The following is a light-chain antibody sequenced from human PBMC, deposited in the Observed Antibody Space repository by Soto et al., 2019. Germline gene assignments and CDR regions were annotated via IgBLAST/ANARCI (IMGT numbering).Light chain of an antibody. Sequence: EIVLTQSPGTLSLSPGERATLSCRASQSVSSSYLAWYQHKPGQAPRLLIYGASSRATGIPDRFSRSGSGTALTLTISRLEPEDFAVYYCQQYGSSPHTFGQGTKLEIK. J-gene: IGKJ2*01. V-gene: IGKV3-20*01. CDR1: QSVSSSY. CDR2: GAS. CDR3: QQYGSSPHT.